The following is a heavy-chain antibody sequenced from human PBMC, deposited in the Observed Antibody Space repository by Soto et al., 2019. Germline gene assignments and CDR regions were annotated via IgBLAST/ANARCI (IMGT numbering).Heavy chain of an antibody. CDR3: ARQEYYYDSSGYFFDY. V-gene: IGHV4-39*01. D-gene: IGHD3-22*01. CDR2: IYYSGST. Sequence: SETLSLTCTVSGGSISSSSYYWGWIRQPPGKGLEWIGSIYYSGSTYYNPSLKSRVTISVDTSKNQFSLKLSSATAADTAVYYCARQEYYYDSSGYFFDYWGQGTLVTVSS. J-gene: IGHJ4*02. CDR1: GGSISSSSYY.